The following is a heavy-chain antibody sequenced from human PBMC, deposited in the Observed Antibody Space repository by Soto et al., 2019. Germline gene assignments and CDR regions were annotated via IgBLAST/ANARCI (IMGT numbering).Heavy chain of an antibody. V-gene: IGHV1-69*13. D-gene: IGHD6-6*01. J-gene: IGHJ6*02. CDR1: GGTFSSYA. CDR3: VLSIAARPGYGMDV. Sequence: GASVKVSCKASGGTFSSYAISWVRQAPGQGLEWMGGIIPIFGTANYAQKFQGRVTITADESTSTAYMELSSLRSEDTAVYYCVLSIAARPGYGMDVWGQGTTVTASS. CDR2: IIPIFGTA.